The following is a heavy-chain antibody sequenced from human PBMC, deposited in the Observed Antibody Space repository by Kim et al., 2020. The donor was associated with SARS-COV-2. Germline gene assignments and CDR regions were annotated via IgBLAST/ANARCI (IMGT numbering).Heavy chain of an antibody. J-gene: IGHJ6*02. D-gene: IGHD2-15*01. CDR3: AREDYGGNPDYFYGMDV. V-gene: IGHV3-33*01. CDR2: IWYDGSGK. CDR1: GFVFSSYG. Sequence: GGSLRLSCAASGFVFSSYGMHWVRQAPGKGLEWVAVIWYDGSGKYYSDSVKGRFIISRDNPKNTLFLQMNSVRAEDTAVYYCAREDYGGNPDYFYGMDVWGQGTTVTVSS.